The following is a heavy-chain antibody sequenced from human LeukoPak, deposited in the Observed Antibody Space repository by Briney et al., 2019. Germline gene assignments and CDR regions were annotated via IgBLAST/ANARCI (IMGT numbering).Heavy chain of an antibody. CDR2: ISYDGSNK. CDR3: ARDRVGATDYFDY. CDR1: GFTFSSYA. J-gene: IGHJ4*02. Sequence: GGSLRLSCAASGFTFSSYAMHWARQAPGKGLEWVAVISYDGSNKYYADSVKGRFTISRDNSKNTLYLQMNSLRAEDTAVYYCARDRVGATDYFDYWGQGTLVTVSS. V-gene: IGHV3-30-3*01. D-gene: IGHD1-26*01.